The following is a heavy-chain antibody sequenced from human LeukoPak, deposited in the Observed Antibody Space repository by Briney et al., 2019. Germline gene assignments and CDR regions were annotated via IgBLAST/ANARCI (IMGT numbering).Heavy chain of an antibody. V-gene: IGHV3-30*04. J-gene: IGHJ4*02. CDR2: ILYDGSHK. Sequence: GGSLRLSCAASGFTFSSYSMHWVRQAPGKTLEWVADILYDGSHKYYADSVKGRFTISRDNSRNTLYLQINSLRAEDTAVYYCAKEGRWLDSWGQGTMVTVSS. D-gene: IGHD4-23*01. CDR1: GFTFSSYS. CDR3: AKEGRWLDS.